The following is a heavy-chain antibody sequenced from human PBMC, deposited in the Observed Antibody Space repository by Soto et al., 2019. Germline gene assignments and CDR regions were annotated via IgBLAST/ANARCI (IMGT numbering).Heavy chain of an antibody. CDR2: IYYSGST. CDR1: GGSVSSGSYY. D-gene: IGHD6-19*01. CDR3: ARAPTYSRGWNYFDY. V-gene: IGHV4-61*01. J-gene: IGHJ4*02. Sequence: SETLSLTCTVSGGSVSSGSYYWSWIRQPPGKGLEWIGYIYYSGSTNYNPSPKSRVTISVDTSKNQFSLKLSSVTAADTAVYYCARAPTYSRGWNYFDYWGQGTLVTVSS.